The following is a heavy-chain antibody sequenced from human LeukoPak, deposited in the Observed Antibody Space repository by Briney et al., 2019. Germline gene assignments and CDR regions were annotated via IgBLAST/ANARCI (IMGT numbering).Heavy chain of an antibody. J-gene: IGHJ4*02. V-gene: IGHV3-23*01. Sequence: PGGSLRLSCAASGFTFSSYAMSWVRQAPGKGLEWVSTISGSGGSTYYADSVKGRFTISRDNSKNTLYLQMNSLRAEDTAVYYCAKVRAVAGTRFDHWGQGTLVTVSS. CDR1: GFTFSSYA. D-gene: IGHD6-19*01. CDR2: ISGSGGST. CDR3: AKVRAVAGTRFDH.